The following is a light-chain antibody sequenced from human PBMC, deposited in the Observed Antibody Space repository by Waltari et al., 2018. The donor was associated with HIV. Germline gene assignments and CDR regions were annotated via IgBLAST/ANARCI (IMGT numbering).Light chain of an antibody. CDR2: DVT. V-gene: IGLV2-11*01. Sequence: QSALTQPRSVSGSPGQSVTISCTGTSSDVGRYDYVSWYQQHPGKAPRLMIYDVTKRPSGVRDRFSGSKSGNTASLTISGLQAEDEAEYYCCSYAGAYTFWVFGGGTQLTVL. CDR3: CSYAGAYTFWV. CDR1: SSDVGRYDY. J-gene: IGLJ3*02.